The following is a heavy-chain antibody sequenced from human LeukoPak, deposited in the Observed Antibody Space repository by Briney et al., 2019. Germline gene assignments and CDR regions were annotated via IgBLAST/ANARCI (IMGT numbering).Heavy chain of an antibody. J-gene: IGHJ4*02. CDR3: ARAKPKNMVRGLIMRRESRYYFDY. D-gene: IGHD3-10*01. CDR1: GFTFSSYG. V-gene: IGHV3-7*03. CDR2: IKQDGSEK. Sequence: GGSLRLSCAASGFTFSSYGMSWVRQAPGKGLEWVANIKQDGSEKYYVDSVKGRFTISRDNAKNSLYLQMNSLRAEDTAVYYCARAKPKNMVRGLIMRRESRYYFDYWGQGTLVTVSS.